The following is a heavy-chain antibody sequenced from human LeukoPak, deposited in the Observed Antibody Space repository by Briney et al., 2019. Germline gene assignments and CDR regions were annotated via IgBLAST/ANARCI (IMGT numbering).Heavy chain of an antibody. CDR2: INWNGGST. Sequence: PGGSLRLSCAASGFTFDDYGMSWVRQAPGKGLEWVSGINWNGGSTGYADSVKGRFTISRDNAKNSLYLHMSSLRTEDTALFYCAKDTIPYGRSYYYMDVWGKGTTVTVSS. CDR1: GFTFDDYG. J-gene: IGHJ6*03. V-gene: IGHV3-20*04. CDR3: AKDTIPYGRSYYYMDV. D-gene: IGHD3-3*01.